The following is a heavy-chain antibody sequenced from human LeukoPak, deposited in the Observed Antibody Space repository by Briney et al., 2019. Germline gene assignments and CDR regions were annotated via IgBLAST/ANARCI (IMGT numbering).Heavy chain of an antibody. CDR3: ARDQGYYDILTGYNGGDDN. CDR2: ISSSSSYI. D-gene: IGHD3-9*01. Sequence: GGSLRLSCAASGFTFSSYSMNWVRQAPGKGLEWVSSISSSSSYIYYADSVKGRFTISRDNAKNSLYLQMNSLRAEDTAVYYCARDQGYYDILTGYNGGDDNWGQGTLVTVSS. CDR1: GFTFSSYS. J-gene: IGHJ4*02. V-gene: IGHV3-21*01.